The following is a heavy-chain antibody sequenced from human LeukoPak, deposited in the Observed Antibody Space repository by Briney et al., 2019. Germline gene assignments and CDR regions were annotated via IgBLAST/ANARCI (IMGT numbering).Heavy chain of an antibody. CDR2: IIPIFGTA. CDR3: ARSGPGATSYYYYYYMDV. J-gene: IGHJ6*03. CDR1: GGTFSSYA. D-gene: IGHD1-26*01. V-gene: IGHV1-69*13. Sequence: ASVKVSCKASGGTFSSYAISWVRQAPGQGLEWMGGIIPIFGTANYAQKFQGRVTITADESTNTAYMELSSLRSEDTAVYYCARSGPGATSYYYYYYMDVWGKGTTVTVSS.